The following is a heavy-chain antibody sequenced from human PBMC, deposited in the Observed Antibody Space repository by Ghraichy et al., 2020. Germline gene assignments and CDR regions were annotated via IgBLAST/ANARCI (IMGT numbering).Heavy chain of an antibody. Sequence: SETLSLTCTVSGGSISSYYWSWIRQLPGKGLEWIGYIYYSGSTNYNPSLKRRVTISVDTSKNQFSLKLSSVTAADTAVYYCARASYYYDSSGYYNYWGHGNLFTVSS. CDR1: GGSISSYY. V-gene: IGHV4-59*01. CDR2: IYYSGST. CDR3: ARASYYYDSSGYYNY. J-gene: IGHJ4*01. D-gene: IGHD3-22*01.